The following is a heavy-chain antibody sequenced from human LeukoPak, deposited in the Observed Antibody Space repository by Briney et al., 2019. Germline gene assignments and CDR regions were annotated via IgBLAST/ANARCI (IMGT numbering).Heavy chain of an antibody. D-gene: IGHD2-2*01. CDR2: IHYSGST. V-gene: IGHV4-39*01. CDR1: GGSISSSNRY. J-gene: IGHJ3*02. Sequence: SETLSLTCSVSGGSISSSNRYWGWIRQPPGTGLEWNASIHYSGSTYYNPSLKSRVTISVDTSKNQFSLKLSSVTGADTAVYYCASGRLGHCSRTNCYGDDFDSWGQGTMVTASS. CDR3: ASGRLGHCSRTNCYGDDFDS.